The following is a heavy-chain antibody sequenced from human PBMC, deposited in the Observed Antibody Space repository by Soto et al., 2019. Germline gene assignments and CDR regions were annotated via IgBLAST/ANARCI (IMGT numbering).Heavy chain of an antibody. CDR2: IIPIFGTA. D-gene: IGHD3-22*01. Sequence: QVQLVQSGAEVKKPGSSVKVSCTASGGTFSSYAISWVRQAPGQGLEWMGGIIPIFGTANYAQKFQGRVTITADESTSTAYMELSSLRSEDTAVYYWARDVSGGYYDSSGYSAAPFDYWGQGTLVTVSS. CDR1: GGTFSSYA. J-gene: IGHJ4*02. V-gene: IGHV1-69*01. CDR3: ARDVSGGYYDSSGYSAAPFDY.